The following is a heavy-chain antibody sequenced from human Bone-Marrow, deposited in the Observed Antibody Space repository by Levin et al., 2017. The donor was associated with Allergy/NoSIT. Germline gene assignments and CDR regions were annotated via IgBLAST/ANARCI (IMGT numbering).Heavy chain of an antibody. CDR1: GDSVSRGSHS. V-gene: IGHV4-61*01. CDR2: IYNSGST. Sequence: SETLSLTCTVSGDSVSRGSHSWSWVRQPPGKGLEWIGDIYNSGSTSYNPSLKSRVSISLDTSKNQFSLRLNSVTAADTAVYYCARYFTEVLVDQLSEAFDVWGQGTTVIVSS. J-gene: IGHJ3*01. D-gene: IGHD2-15*01. CDR3: ARYFTEVLVDQLSEAFDV.